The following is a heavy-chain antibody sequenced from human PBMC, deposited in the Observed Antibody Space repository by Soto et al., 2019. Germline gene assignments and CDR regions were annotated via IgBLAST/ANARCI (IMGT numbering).Heavy chain of an antibody. CDR2: ISYFGGST. J-gene: IGHJ5*02. V-gene: IGHV3-23*01. CDR3: VKEPARAAAGPGYIWFDP. Sequence: EVQLLESGGGLVQPGGSLRLSCAASGFTFSSYAMSWVRQAPGKGLEWVSAISYFGGSTFYADSVKGRFTISRDNSKNTLYLQMNSLRAEDTAVYYCVKEPARAAAGPGYIWFDPWGQGTLVTVSS. CDR1: GFTFSSYA. D-gene: IGHD6-13*01.